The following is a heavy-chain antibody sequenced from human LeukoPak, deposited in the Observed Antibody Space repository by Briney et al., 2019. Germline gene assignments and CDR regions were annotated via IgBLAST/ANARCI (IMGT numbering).Heavy chain of an antibody. D-gene: IGHD6-19*01. CDR3: ARDADFSSGGGWYDAFDI. CDR2: IKQDGNFT. J-gene: IGHJ3*02. Sequence: PGGSLRLSCAASGFTFRNYWMIWVRQAPGKGLEWVANIKQDGNFTNYLETVKGRFTISRDNAKNSLYLQMSSLRGEDTAIYYCARDADFSSGGGWYDAFDIWGQGTMVTVSS. CDR1: GFTFRNYW. V-gene: IGHV3-7*01.